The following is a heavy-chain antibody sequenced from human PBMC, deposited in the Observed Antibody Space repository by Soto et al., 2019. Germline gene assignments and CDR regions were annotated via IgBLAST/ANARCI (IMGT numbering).Heavy chain of an antibody. Sequence: QVQLVQSGAEVKKPGSSVKVSCKASGGTFSSYTISWVRQAPGQGLEWMGRIIPILGIANYAQKFQGRVTITADKSTSRDYMEMSSLRYEATAVYYCARGQWLVREGFDYWGQGTLVPVSS. J-gene: IGHJ4*02. D-gene: IGHD6-19*01. V-gene: IGHV1-69*02. CDR3: ARGQWLVREGFDY. CDR2: IIPILGIA. CDR1: GGTFSSYT.